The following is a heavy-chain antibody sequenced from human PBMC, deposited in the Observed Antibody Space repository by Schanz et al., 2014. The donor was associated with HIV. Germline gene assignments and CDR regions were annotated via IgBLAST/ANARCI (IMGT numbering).Heavy chain of an antibody. V-gene: IGHV3-30*18. CDR2: ISYDGINK. CDR1: GFTFNTYG. CDR3: AKDGGSRGRRRGMDV. Sequence: QVQLVESGGGVVQPGKSLRLSCAASGFTFNTYGMHWVRQAPGKGLEWVALISYDGINKYYGDSVKGRFTISRDNSKNTLYLQINSLRIDDTAVYYCAKDGGSRGRRRGMDVWGQGTTVTVSS. D-gene: IGHD3-16*01. J-gene: IGHJ6*02.